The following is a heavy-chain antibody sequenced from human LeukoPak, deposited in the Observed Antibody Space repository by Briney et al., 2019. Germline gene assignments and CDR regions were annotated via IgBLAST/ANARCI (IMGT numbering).Heavy chain of an antibody. J-gene: IGHJ3*02. Sequence: SETLSLTCTVFGDSISGSKYFWGWIRQPPGKGLEWIGNFYSGGSTYYNPSLKRRVAISEDTSGKQFSLRLGSVTAADTAVYYCARDPPTGGGAFDIWGQGTMVTVSS. D-gene: IGHD4-17*01. CDR2: FYSGGST. V-gene: IGHV4-39*07. CDR1: GDSISGSKYF. CDR3: ARDPPTGGGAFDI.